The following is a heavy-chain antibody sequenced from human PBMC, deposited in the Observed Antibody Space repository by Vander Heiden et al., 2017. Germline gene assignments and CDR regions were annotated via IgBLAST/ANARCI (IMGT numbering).Heavy chain of an antibody. Sequence: QVQLQQWGAGLLKPSETLSLTCAVYGGSFSGYYWSWIRQPPGKGLEWIGEINHSGSTNYNPSLKSRVTISVDTSKNQFSLKLSSVNAADTAVYYCARGLGYRWFDPWGQGTLVTVSS. D-gene: IGHD1-1*01. CDR2: INHSGST. J-gene: IGHJ5*02. V-gene: IGHV4-34*01. CDR1: GGSFSGYY. CDR3: ARGLGYRWFDP.